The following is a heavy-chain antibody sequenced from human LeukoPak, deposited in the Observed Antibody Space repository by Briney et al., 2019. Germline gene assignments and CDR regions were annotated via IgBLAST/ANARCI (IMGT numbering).Heavy chain of an antibody. Sequence: GGSLRLSCAASGFTFNTYAMNWVRQAPGKGLEWVSAISDSGGSTYYADSVEGRFTISRDNSKNTMYLQIHRLRAEDTAVYYCAKGKGSSSSSIDWWGQGTLVTVSS. CDR2: ISDSGGST. CDR1: GFTFNTYA. CDR3: AKGKGSSSSSIDW. V-gene: IGHV3-23*01. D-gene: IGHD2-15*01. J-gene: IGHJ4*02.